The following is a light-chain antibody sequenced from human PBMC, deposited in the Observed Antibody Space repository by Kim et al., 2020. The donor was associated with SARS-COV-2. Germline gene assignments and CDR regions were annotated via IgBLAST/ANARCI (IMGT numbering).Light chain of an antibody. Sequence: DIQMTQSPSTLSASVGDRVTITCRASQSISSWLAWFQQRPGKAPNLVIFDASRLEGGVPSRFSGSGSGTEFTLTISSLQPDGFATYYCQQYISNSRTFGQGTKVDIK. J-gene: IGKJ1*01. V-gene: IGKV1-5*01. CDR2: DAS. CDR1: QSISSW. CDR3: QQYISNSRT.